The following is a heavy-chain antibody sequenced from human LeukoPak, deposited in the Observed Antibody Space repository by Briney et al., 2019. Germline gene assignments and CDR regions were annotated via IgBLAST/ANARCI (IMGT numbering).Heavy chain of an antibody. V-gene: IGHV3-23*01. Sequence: GGSLRLSCTASGFTFSNNAVSWVRQAPGKGLEWVSVVTGSGSSTSYADSVKGRFTISRDNAKNSLYLQMNSLRAEDTAVYYCVQGQEGNYWGQGTLVTVSS. J-gene: IGHJ4*02. CDR2: VTGSGSST. CDR1: GFTFSNNA. CDR3: VQGQEGNY.